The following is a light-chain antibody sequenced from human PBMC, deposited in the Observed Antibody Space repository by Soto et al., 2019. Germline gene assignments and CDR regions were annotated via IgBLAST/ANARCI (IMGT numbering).Light chain of an antibody. CDR1: QSISSSN. V-gene: IGKV3-20*01. J-gene: IGKJ5*01. CDR3: QQYGSSPSVT. CDR2: GAS. Sequence: EIVLTQSPGTLSLSPGERATLSCRASQSISSSNLAWYQQRYGQAPRLLIYGASSRATDIPDRFSGSGSGTDFTLTIIRLEPEVSAVYYCQQYGSSPSVTFGQGTRLEIQ.